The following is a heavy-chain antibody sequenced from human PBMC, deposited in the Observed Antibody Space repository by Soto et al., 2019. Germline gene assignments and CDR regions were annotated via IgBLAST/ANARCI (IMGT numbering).Heavy chain of an antibody. V-gene: IGHV3-23*01. CDR2: MSAGGGST. CDR3: AKLIVESAFGPSPRGGFEV. CDR1: GFSFSSYA. J-gene: IGHJ3*01. Sequence: GGSLRLSCAASGFSFSSYAMSWVRQAPGKGLEWVSCMSAGGGSTFHADSVKGRFTISRDNANDMLFLQMNSLTTEDTALYYCAKLIVESAFGPSPRGGFEVWGQGTMVTVSS. D-gene: IGHD1-26*01.